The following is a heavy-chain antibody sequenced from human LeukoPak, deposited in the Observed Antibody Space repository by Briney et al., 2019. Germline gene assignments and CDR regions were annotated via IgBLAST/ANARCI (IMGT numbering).Heavy chain of an antibody. CDR1: GYSISSGYY. D-gene: IGHD3-22*01. V-gene: IGHV4-38-2*02. Sequence: SETLSLTCTVSGYSISSGYYWGWIRPPPGKGLEWIGSIYHSGSTYYNPSLKSRVTISVDTSKNQFSLKLSSVTAADTAVYYCARLYYYDSSGYAYAFDIWGQGTMVTVSS. CDR2: IYHSGST. CDR3: ARLYYYDSSGYAYAFDI. J-gene: IGHJ3*02.